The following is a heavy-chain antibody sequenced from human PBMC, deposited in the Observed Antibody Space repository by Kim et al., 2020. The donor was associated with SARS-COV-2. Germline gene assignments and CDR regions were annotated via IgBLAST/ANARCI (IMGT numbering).Heavy chain of an antibody. CDR1: GFTFSNYS. Sequence: GGSLRLSCAASGFTFSNYSMNWVRQAPGKGLEWVSSISSSSSYIYYADSVKGRFTISRDNAKNSLYLQMNSLRAEDTAVYYCARDQTVPLGMDVWGQGTTVTVSS. CDR3: ARDQTVPLGMDV. V-gene: IGHV3-21*01. CDR2: ISSSSSYI. J-gene: IGHJ6*02. D-gene: IGHD3-10*01.